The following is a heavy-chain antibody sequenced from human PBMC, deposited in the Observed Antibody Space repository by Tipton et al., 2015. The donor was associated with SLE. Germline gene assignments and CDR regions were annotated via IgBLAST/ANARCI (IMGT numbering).Heavy chain of an antibody. CDR2: ISWNSGSI. J-gene: IGHJ3*02. CDR3: AKDINGVAATLDI. Sequence: SLRLSCADSGFTFDDYAMHWVRQAPGKGLEWVSGISWNSGSICYADSVKGRFTISRDNAKNSLYLQMNSLRAEDTALYYCAKDINGVAATLDIWGHGTMVTVSS. D-gene: IGHD2-15*01. CDR1: GFTFDDYA. V-gene: IGHV3-9*01.